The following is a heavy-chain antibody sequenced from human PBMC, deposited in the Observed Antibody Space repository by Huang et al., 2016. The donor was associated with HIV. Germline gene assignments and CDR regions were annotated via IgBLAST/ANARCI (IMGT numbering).Heavy chain of an antibody. CDR2: ISNDGSNN. CDR3: ARAKDTWDAYDI. D-gene: IGHD5-18*01. CDR1: GFPFNNQA. J-gene: IGHJ3*02. Sequence: QVQLVESGGGGVQPGRSLRLSCAASGFPFNNQAMHWVRQAPGNGLDWVAVISNDGSNNYYADSVKGRFTISRDSSKSTLFLHMTSLRTEDTAVYYCARAKDTWDAYDIWGQGTMVIVSS. V-gene: IGHV3-30-3*01.